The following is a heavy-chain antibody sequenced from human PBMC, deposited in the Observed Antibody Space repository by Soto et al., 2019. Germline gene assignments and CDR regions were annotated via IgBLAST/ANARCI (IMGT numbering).Heavy chain of an antibody. J-gene: IGHJ4*02. CDR3: ARNPTLYGDYLYYFDY. V-gene: IGHV3-21*01. CDR1: GFTFSSYS. Sequence: EVQLVESGGGLVKPGGSLRLSCAASGFTFSSYSMNWVRQAPGKGLEWVSSISSSSSYIYYADSVKGRFTISRDNAKNSLYLQMNSLRAEDTAVYYCARNPTLYGDYLYYFDYWGQGTLVTVSS. CDR2: ISSSSSYI. D-gene: IGHD4-17*01.